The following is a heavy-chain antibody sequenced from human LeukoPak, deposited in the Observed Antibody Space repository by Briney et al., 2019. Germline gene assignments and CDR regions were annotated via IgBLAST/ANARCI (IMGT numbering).Heavy chain of an antibody. V-gene: IGHV3-23*01. CDR2: ISGSGGST. CDR3: ARFVIPNY. J-gene: IGHJ4*02. D-gene: IGHD3-16*02. Sequence: AGGSLRLSCAASGFTFSSYAMSWVRQAPGKGLEWVSAISGSGGSTYYADSVKGRFTISRDNAKSSLYLQMNSLRAEDTAVYYCARFVIPNYWGQGTLVTVSS. CDR1: GFTFSSYA.